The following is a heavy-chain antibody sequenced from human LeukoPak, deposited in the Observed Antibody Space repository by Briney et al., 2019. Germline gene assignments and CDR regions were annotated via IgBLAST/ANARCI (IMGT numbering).Heavy chain of an antibody. V-gene: IGHV1-18*04. CDR3: AKPLFKYSSSWYGDY. J-gene: IGHJ4*02. Sequence: ASVKVSCKASGYTFTSYGISWVRQAPGQGLEWMGWISAYNGNTNYAQKLQGRVTMTTDTSTSTAYMELRSLRSDDTAVYYCAKPLFKYSSSWYGDYWGQGTLVTVSS. D-gene: IGHD6-13*01. CDR2: ISAYNGNT. CDR1: GYTFTSYG.